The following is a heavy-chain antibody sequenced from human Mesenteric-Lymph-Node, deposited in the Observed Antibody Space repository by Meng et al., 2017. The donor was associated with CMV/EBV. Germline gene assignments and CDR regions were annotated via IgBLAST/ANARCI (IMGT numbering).Heavy chain of an antibody. CDR3: ARDWGSGSSNPY. V-gene: IGHV4-34*01. CDR2: INHSGST. CDR1: GGSFSGYY. Sequence: CAGYGGSFSGYYWSWIRQPPGKGLEWIGEINHSGSTNYNPSLKSRVTISVDTSKNQFSLKLSSVTAADTAVYYCARDWGSGSSNPYWGQGTLVTVSS. J-gene: IGHJ4*02. D-gene: IGHD3-10*01.